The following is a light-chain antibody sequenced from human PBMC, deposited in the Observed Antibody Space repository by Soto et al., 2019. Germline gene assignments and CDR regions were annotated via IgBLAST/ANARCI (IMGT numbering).Light chain of an antibody. CDR2: EGN. CDR3: CSYAGSVWV. Sequence: QSVLTQPASVSGSPGQSITISCTGTSSDVGSYNLVSWYQQHPGKAPKLMIYEGNKRPSGVSNRFSGSKSGNTASLTISGLQAEDEADYYCCSYAGSVWVFGGGTKLTVL. CDR1: SSDVGSYNL. V-gene: IGLV2-23*01. J-gene: IGLJ3*02.